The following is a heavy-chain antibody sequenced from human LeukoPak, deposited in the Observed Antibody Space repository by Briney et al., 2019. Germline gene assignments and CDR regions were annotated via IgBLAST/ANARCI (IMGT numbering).Heavy chain of an antibody. Sequence: GRSLRPSCAASGFTFSSYGMHWVRQAPGKGLEWVAVIWYDGSNKYYADSVKGRFTISRDNSKNTLYLQMNSLRAEDTAVYYCAKDQVTMVRGVISARLYYYYYYMDVWGKGTTVTVSS. CDR3: AKDQVTMVRGVISARLYYYYYYMDV. D-gene: IGHD3-10*01. CDR1: GFTFSSYG. CDR2: IWYDGSNK. V-gene: IGHV3-33*06. J-gene: IGHJ6*03.